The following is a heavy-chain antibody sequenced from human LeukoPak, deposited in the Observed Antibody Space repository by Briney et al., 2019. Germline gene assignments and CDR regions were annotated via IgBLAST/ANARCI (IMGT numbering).Heavy chain of an antibody. Sequence: GGSLRLSWAASGFAFSKYAMHWVRQAPGKGLEWVTIISDDGRSNYADSVEGRFTISRGNSKNTLYLQMSSLRAEGTAVYYCASTSGYDFWDMGYWGQGTLVTVSS. CDR3: ASTSGYDFWDMGY. CDR1: GFAFSKYA. D-gene: IGHD5-12*01. V-gene: IGHV3-30*04. CDR2: ISDDGRS. J-gene: IGHJ4*02.